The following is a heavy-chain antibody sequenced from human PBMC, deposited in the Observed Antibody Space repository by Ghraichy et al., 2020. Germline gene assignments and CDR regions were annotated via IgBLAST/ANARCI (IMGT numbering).Heavy chain of an antibody. V-gene: IGHV1-46*01. CDR3: ARASGYDSFDY. J-gene: IGHJ4*02. D-gene: IGHD5-12*01. CDR2: INPSGGST. Sequence: GIINPSGGSTSYAQNFQGRVTMTRDTSTSTVTMELSLLRSEDRAVYYCARASGYDSFDYWGQGSLVTGS.